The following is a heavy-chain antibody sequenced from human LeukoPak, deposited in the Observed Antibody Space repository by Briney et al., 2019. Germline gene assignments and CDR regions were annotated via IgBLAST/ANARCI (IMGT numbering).Heavy chain of an antibody. V-gene: IGHV3-7*01. CDR2: IKQDGSEK. J-gene: IGHJ6*02. Sequence: GGSLRLSCAASGFTFSIYWMSWVRQAPGKGLEWVANIKQDGSEKYYVDSVKGRFTISRDNAKNSLYLQMNSLRAEDTAVYYCARDLFPGYYGSGSYFSYYYYGMDVWGQGTTVTVSS. D-gene: IGHD3-10*01. CDR3: ARDLFPGYYGSGSYFSYYYYGMDV. CDR1: GFTFSIYW.